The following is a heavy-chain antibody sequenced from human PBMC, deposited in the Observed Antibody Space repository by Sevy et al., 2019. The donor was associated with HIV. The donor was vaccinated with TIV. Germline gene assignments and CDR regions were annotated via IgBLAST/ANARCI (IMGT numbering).Heavy chain of an antibody. CDR3: ASSPQLVHY. CDR2: INPNSGCT. V-gene: IGHV1-2*06. Sequence: ASVKVSCKASGYTFTGYYMHWVRQAPGQGLEWMGRINPNSGCTNYAQKFQGRVTMTRDTSIRPAYMELSRLRSDDTAVYYCASSPQLVHYWGQGTLVTVSS. CDR1: GYTFTGYY. J-gene: IGHJ4*02. D-gene: IGHD6-13*01.